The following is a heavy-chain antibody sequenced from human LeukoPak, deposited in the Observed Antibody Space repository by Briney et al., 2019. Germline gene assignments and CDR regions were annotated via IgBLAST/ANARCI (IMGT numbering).Heavy chain of an antibody. CDR1: GFTFSSYA. Sequence: GGSLRLSCAASGFTFSSYAMSWVRQAPGKGLEWVSGISGSGGSTYYADSVKGRFTISRDNSKNTLYLQMNSLRAEDTAIYYCARDNLAAAGDDNFDIWGQGTMVTVSS. J-gene: IGHJ3*02. CDR3: ARDNLAAAGDDNFDI. CDR2: ISGSGGST. V-gene: IGHV3-23*01. D-gene: IGHD6-13*01.